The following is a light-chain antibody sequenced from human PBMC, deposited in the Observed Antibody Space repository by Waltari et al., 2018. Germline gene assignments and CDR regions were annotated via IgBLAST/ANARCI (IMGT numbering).Light chain of an antibody. Sequence: DIVMTQSPDSLAVSLGERATIHCKSSQSVLYSSNKKNYLAWYQQKPGQPPKLLIYCASTRESGVPDRFSGSGSGTDFTLTISSLQAEDVAVYYCQQYYSTPTFGQGTKVEIK. V-gene: IGKV4-1*01. CDR2: CAS. CDR1: QSVLYSSNKKNY. J-gene: IGKJ1*01. CDR3: QQYYSTPT.